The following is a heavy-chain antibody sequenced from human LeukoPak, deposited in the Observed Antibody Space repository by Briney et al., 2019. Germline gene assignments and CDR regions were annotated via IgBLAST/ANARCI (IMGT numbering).Heavy chain of an antibody. D-gene: IGHD3-9*01. J-gene: IGHJ4*02. CDR1: GYTFTSYG. Sequence: VSVKVSCKASGYTFTSYGISWVRQAPGQGLEWMGWISAYNGNTNYAQKLQGRVTMTTDTSTSTAYMELRSLRSDDTAVYYCARVGNDYDILTGYYDLDYWGQGTLVTVSS. V-gene: IGHV1-18*01. CDR3: ARVGNDYDILTGYYDLDY. CDR2: ISAYNGNT.